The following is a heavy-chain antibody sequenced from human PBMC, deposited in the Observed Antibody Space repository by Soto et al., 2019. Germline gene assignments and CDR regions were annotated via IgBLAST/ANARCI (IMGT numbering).Heavy chain of an antibody. CDR1: GGTFSSYA. CDR3: ARPGGGKWLQPNWDDAFHI. V-gene: IGHV1-69*01. Sequence: QVQLVQSGAEVKKPGSSVKVSCKASGGTFSSYAISWVRQAPGQGLEWMGGIIPIVGTANYAQKFQGRVTLTADESTSTAYMGRSSLRSGEMAVYYCARPGGGKWLQPNWDDAFHIWGQGTMVAVSS. CDR2: IIPIVGTA. J-gene: IGHJ3*02. D-gene: IGHD5-18*01.